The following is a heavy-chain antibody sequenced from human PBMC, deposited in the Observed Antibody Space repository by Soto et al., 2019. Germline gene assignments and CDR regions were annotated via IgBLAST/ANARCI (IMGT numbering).Heavy chain of an antibody. CDR2: ISGSGGST. D-gene: IGHD4-17*01. Sequence: GGSLRLSCAASGFTFSSYAMSWVRQAPGKGLEWVSAISGSGGSTYYADSVKGRFTISRDNSKNTLYLQMNSLRAEDTAVYYCAKDLDPTVTQPYYYYGMDVWGQGTTVTVSS. CDR1: GFTFSSYA. J-gene: IGHJ6*02. CDR3: AKDLDPTVTQPYYYYGMDV. V-gene: IGHV3-23*01.